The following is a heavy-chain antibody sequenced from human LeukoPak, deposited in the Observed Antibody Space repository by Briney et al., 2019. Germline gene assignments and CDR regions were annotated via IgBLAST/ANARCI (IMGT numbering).Heavy chain of an antibody. J-gene: IGHJ4*02. CDR2: INSDGSST. Sequence: GGSLRLSCATSGFTFSSYWMHWVRQAPGKGLVWVSRINSDGSSTSYADSVKGRFTISRDNAKNTLYLQMNSLRAEDTAVYYCVRDHHEWELLPDYWGQGTLVTVSS. V-gene: IGHV3-74*01. D-gene: IGHD1-26*01. CDR1: GFTFSSYW. CDR3: VRDHHEWELLPDY.